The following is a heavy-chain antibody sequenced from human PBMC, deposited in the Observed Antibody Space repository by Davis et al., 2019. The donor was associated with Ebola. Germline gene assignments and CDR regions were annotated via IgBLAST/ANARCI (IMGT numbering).Heavy chain of an antibody. CDR1: GFIVSSNY. CDR3: AKGGSGWPSDYSYGLGV. Sequence: GESLKISCAASGFIVSSNYMSWVRQAPGKGLEWVSVIYSGGTTNYAASVKGRFTISRHNSKNTLYLQINSLGAEDTAVYYCAKGGSGWPSDYSYGLGVWGKGTTVTVSS. J-gene: IGHJ6*04. V-gene: IGHV3-53*04. D-gene: IGHD6-19*01. CDR2: IYSGGTT.